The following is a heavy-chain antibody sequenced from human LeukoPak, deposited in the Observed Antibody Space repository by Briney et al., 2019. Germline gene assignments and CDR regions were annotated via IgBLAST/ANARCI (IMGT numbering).Heavy chain of an antibody. CDR2: IFYSGST. J-gene: IGHJ3*02. V-gene: IGHV4-31*03. Sequence: TSQTLSLTCTVSGGSINNGGYYWSWIRQHPGKGLEWIGYIFYSGSTYHNPSLKSRVTISVDTSKNQFSLNLSSVSAADTAVHYCARDHARGFDIWGQGTMVTVSS. CDR1: GGSINNGGYY. CDR3: ARDHARGFDI.